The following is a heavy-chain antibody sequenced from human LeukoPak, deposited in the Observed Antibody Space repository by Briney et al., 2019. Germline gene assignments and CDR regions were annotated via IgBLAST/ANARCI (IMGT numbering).Heavy chain of an antibody. CDR3: ARAPPSTMIVVVDAFDI. Sequence: PSETLSLTCTVSGGSISSYYWSWIRQPPGKGLEWIDYIYYSGSTNYNPSLKSRVTISVDTSKNQFSLKLSSVTAADTAVYYCARAPPSTMIVVVDAFDIWGQGTMVTVSS. CDR1: GGSISSYY. D-gene: IGHD3-22*01. V-gene: IGHV4-59*01. CDR2: IYYSGST. J-gene: IGHJ3*02.